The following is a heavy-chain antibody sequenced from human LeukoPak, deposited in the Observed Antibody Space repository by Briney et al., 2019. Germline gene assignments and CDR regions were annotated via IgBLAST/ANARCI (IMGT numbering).Heavy chain of an antibody. CDR3: AKDLCGGDCYIHDY. CDR1: GFTFDDYA. Sequence: PGGSLRLTCAASGFTFDDYAMHWVRQAPGKGLEWVSLISGDGGSTYYADSVKGRFTISRDNSKNSLYLQMNSLRTEDTALYYCAKDLCGGDCYIHDYWGQGTLVTVSS. D-gene: IGHD2-21*02. J-gene: IGHJ4*02. V-gene: IGHV3-43*02. CDR2: ISGDGGST.